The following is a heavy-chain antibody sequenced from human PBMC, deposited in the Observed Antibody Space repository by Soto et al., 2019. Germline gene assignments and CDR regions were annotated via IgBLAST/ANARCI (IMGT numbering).Heavy chain of an antibody. CDR2: IMPIFGTA. D-gene: IGHD3-22*01. J-gene: IGHJ4*02. CDR3: ARQFDYDSSGYFYAY. Sequence: ASVKVSCKTSGGTFSRYTISWVRQAPGQGLEWMGGIMPIFGTANYAQKFQGRVTITADENTRTVYMELSRLRSEDTAVYYCARQFDYDSSGYFYAYWGQGTLVTVSS. CDR1: GGTFSRYT. V-gene: IGHV1-69*13.